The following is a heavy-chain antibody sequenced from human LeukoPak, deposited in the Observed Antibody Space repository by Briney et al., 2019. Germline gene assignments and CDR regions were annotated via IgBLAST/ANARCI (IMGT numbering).Heavy chain of an antibody. Sequence: GGSLRLSCAASGFTFRSYWMSWVRQAPGKGLEWVANINQGGSVKYYVDSVKGRFTISRDDAKNSLYVQMNSLRDEDTAVYYCARPERGYSYQIDYWGQGTLVTVSS. J-gene: IGHJ4*02. CDR1: GFTFRSYW. CDR3: ARPERGYSYQIDY. D-gene: IGHD5-18*01. V-gene: IGHV3-7*01. CDR2: INQGGSVK.